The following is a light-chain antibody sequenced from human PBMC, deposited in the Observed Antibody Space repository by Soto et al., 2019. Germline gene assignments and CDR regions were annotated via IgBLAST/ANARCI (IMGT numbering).Light chain of an antibody. CDR2: AAS. CDR3: QQYYIYPLT. J-gene: IGKJ4*01. CDR1: QDINSY. V-gene: IGKV1-16*01. Sequence: DVQMTQSPSSLSASVGDRVTITCRASQDINSYLDWYQQKPGKAPKFLIYAASSFQSGVPSRFGGSESGTDFTLTISILQPEDSATYYCQQYYIYPLTFGGGTKVEIK.